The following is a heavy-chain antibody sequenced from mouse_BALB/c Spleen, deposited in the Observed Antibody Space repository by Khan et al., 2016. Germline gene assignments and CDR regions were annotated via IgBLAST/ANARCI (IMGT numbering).Heavy chain of an antibody. D-gene: IGHD2-10*02. V-gene: IGHV2-9*02. Sequence: QVQLKESGPGLVAPSQSLSITCTVTGFSLTTYGVHWVRQPPGKSLQWLGVIWAGGSTKYNSALMSRLSISKDNSKSQVFLKMNSLQFDDTAIYXSARVQYGNYDFFDYWGQGTTLTVSS. CDR2: IWAGGST. CDR3: ARVQYGNYDFFDY. J-gene: IGHJ2*01. CDR1: GFSLTTYG.